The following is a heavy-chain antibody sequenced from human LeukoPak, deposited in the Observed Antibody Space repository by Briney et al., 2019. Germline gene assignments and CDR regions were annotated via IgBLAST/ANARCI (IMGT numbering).Heavy chain of an antibody. CDR2: INHSGST. V-gene: IGHV4-34*01. J-gene: IGHJ4*02. CDR3: ATRRSSGLFDY. D-gene: IGHD6-19*01. Sequence: PSETLSLTCAVYGGSFSGYYWSWIRQPPGKGLEWIGEINHSGSTYYNPSLKSRVTISVDTSKNQFSLKLSSVTAADTAVYYCATRRSSGLFDYWGQGTLVTVSS. CDR1: GGSFSGYY.